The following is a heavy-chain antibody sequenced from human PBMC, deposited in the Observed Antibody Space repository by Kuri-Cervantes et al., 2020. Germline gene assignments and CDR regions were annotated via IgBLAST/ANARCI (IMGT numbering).Heavy chain of an antibody. CDR1: GFTFGTYA. CDR2: IYIGGST. Sequence: GGSLRLSCAASGFTFGTYAMNWVRQAPEKGLEWVSVIYIGGSTYYADSVKGRFTISRDNSQNTLYLQMNSLRAEDTAVYYCAKMGIVASYYFDYWGQGTLVTVSS. J-gene: IGHJ4*02. D-gene: IGHD5-12*01. CDR3: AKMGIVASYYFDY. V-gene: IGHV3-23*03.